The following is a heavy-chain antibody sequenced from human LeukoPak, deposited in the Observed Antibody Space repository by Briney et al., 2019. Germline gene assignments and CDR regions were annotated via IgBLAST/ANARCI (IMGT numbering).Heavy chain of an antibody. Sequence: SETLSLTCTVSGGSISSYYWSWIRQPPGKGLECIGYIYYSGSTNYNPSLKSRVTISVDTSKNQFSLKLSSVTAADTAVYYCAREYCSGGSCYSYNWFDPWGQGTLVTVSS. D-gene: IGHD2-15*01. J-gene: IGHJ5*02. V-gene: IGHV4-59*01. CDR2: IYYSGST. CDR1: GGSISSYY. CDR3: AREYCSGGSCYSYNWFDP.